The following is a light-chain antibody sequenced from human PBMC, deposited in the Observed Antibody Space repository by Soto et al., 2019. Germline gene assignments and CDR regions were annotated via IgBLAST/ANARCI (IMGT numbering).Light chain of an antibody. CDR1: QSLLHADGQTY. CDR2: RVS. CDR3: MQATHYRPYT. Sequence: DVVLTQIPLSSLVTVGQSASISCRSSQSLLHADGQTYLSWFHQKPGQPPRLLIHRVSNRFSGGPDRTSGSGAGTDFTPTISGVEPEDVGIYFCMQATHYRPYTFGQGTKLEI. J-gene: IGKJ2*01. V-gene: IGKV2-24*01.